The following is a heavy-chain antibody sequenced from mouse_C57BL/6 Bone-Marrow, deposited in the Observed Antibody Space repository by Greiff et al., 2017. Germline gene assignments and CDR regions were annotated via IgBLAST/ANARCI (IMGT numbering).Heavy chain of an antibody. V-gene: IGHV5-6*01. Sequence: EVQRVESGGDLVKPGGSLKLSCAASGFTFSSYGMSWVRQTPDKRLEWVATISSGGSYTSYPDSVKGRFTISRDNAKNTLYLQMSSLQSEDTAMYYCGRLGYYYAMDYWGQGTSLTVSS. J-gene: IGHJ4*01. CDR3: GRLGYYYAMDY. D-gene: IGHD2-14*01. CDR2: ISSGGSYT. CDR1: GFTFSSYG.